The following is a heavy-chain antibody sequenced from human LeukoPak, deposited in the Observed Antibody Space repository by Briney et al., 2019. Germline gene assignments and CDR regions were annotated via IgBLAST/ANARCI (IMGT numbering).Heavy chain of an antibody. Sequence: GGSLRLSFAASGFTFSSYAMSWVRQAPGRGLEWVSAISGSGGSTYYADSVKGRFTISRDNSKNTLYLQMNSLRAEDTAVYYCAKRLRLGELSLWGQGTLVTVSS. CDR3: AKRLRLGELSL. J-gene: IGHJ4*02. D-gene: IGHD3-16*02. CDR2: ISGSGGST. CDR1: GFTFSSYA. V-gene: IGHV3-23*01.